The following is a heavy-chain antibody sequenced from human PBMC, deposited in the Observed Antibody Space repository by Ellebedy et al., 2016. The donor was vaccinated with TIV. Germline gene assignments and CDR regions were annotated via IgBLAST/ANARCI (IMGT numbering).Heavy chain of an antibody. V-gene: IGHV3-11*01. Sequence: GGSLRLSCAASGFTFSDYAMSWIRQAPGKGLEWLSYISSSGSPIYYADSVRGRFTISRDNAKNSLYLQMNSLRAEDTAVYYCARDTRFIDQQHNWFDPWGQGTLVTVSS. J-gene: IGHJ5*02. CDR1: GFTFSDYA. D-gene: IGHD1/OR15-1a*01. CDR2: ISSSGSPI. CDR3: ARDTRFIDQQHNWFDP.